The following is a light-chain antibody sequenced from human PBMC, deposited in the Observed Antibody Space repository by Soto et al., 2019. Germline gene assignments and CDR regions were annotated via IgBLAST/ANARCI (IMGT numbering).Light chain of an antibody. CDR1: QSVDIN. Sequence: IVLTQSPATLSVSPWDRVTLSCRASQSVDINLAWYQQRPGQAPRLLVYGASTKATDMPGRFSGRGSGTEFTLTINNLQSEDFAVYYCQQYNNWPRTFGQGTKVDIK. J-gene: IGKJ1*01. V-gene: IGKV3-15*01. CDR3: QQYNNWPRT. CDR2: GAS.